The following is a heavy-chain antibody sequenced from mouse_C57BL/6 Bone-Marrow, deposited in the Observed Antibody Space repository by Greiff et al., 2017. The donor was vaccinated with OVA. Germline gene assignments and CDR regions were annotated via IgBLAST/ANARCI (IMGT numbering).Heavy chain of an antibody. Sequence: VQLQQPGAELVKPGASVKLSCKASGYTFTSYWMHWVKQRPGQGLEWIGLIHPNSGSTNYNEKFKSKATLTVDKSSSTAYMQLSSLTSEDSAVYYCASPYYYGSSYGIAYGGQGTLVTVTA. CDR1: GYTFTSYW. V-gene: IGHV1-64*01. D-gene: IGHD1-1*01. CDR2: IHPNSGST. J-gene: IGHJ3*01. CDR3: ASPYYYGSSYGIAY.